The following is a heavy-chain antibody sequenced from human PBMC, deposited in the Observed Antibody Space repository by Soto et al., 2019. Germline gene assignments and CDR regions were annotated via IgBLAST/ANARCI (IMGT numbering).Heavy chain of an antibody. V-gene: IGHV3-30*04. CDR1: GFTFSSYA. J-gene: IGHJ6*02. D-gene: IGHD6-19*01. CDR2: ISYDGRNK. CDR3: ARDLYGSSVWYYYYYGMDV. Sequence: QVQLVESGGGVVQPGRSLRLSCAASGFTFSSYAMHWVRQAPSKGLEWVAVISYDGRNKYYADSVKGRFTISRDNSKNTLYLQMNSLRAEDTAVYYCARDLYGSSVWYYYYYGMDVWGQGTTVTVSS.